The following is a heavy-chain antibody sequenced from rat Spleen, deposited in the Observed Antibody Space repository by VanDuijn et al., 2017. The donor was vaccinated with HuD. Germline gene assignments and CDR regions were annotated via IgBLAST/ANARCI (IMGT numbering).Heavy chain of an antibody. V-gene: IGHV5-25*01. CDR1: GFTFSNCD. J-gene: IGHJ2*01. CDR3: TRSVFDY. Sequence: EVQLVESGGGLVQPGRSMKLSCAASGFTFSNCDMAWVRQAPTKGLEWVASISYDGSNIHYRDSVKGRFTLSRDNAKSTLYLQVDSLRSEDTATYYCTRSVFDYWGQGVMVTVSS. CDR2: ISYDGSNI.